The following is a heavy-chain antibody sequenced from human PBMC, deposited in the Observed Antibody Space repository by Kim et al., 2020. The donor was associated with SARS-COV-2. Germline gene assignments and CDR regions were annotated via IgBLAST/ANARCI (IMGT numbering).Heavy chain of an antibody. V-gene: IGHV4-59*02. CDR2: IHDSGRS. J-gene: IGHJ4*02. D-gene: IGHD3-22*01. CDR1: GDSVNGHY. CDR3: TGHYHYDA. Sequence: SETLSLTCTASGDSVNGHYWIWVRQPPGKGLEWIGYIHDSGRSDHNPSLKSRVTLSLDTSRNQFSLKLSSVTAADTAIYFCTGHYHYDAWGQGAVVTVSS.